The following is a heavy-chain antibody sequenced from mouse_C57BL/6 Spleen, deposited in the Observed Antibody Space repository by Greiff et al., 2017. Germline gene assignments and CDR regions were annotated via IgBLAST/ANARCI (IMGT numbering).Heavy chain of an antibody. V-gene: IGHV1-72*01. J-gene: IGHJ4*01. CDR2: IDPNSGGT. Sequence: VQLQQPGAELVKPGASVKLSCKASGYTFTSYWMHWVKPRPGRGLEWIGRIDPNSGGTKYNEKFKSKATLTVDKPSSTAYIQLSSLTSEDSAVYYCARGPTVVALYYCAMDYWGQGTSVTVSS. D-gene: IGHD1-1*01. CDR3: ARGPTVVALYYCAMDY. CDR1: GYTFTSYW.